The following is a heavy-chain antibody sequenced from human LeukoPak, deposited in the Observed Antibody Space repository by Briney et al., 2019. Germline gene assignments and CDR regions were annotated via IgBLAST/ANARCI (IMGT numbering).Heavy chain of an antibody. Sequence: ASVKVSCKASGYTFTGYYMHWVRQAPGQGLEWMGRINPNSGGTNYAQKFQGRVTMTRDTSISTAYMELSRLRSDDTAVYYCASARSGVVPAATNLYSWFDPWGQGTLVTVSS. J-gene: IGHJ5*02. CDR1: GYTFTGYY. V-gene: IGHV1-2*06. CDR2: INPNSGGT. CDR3: ASARSGVVPAATNLYSWFDP. D-gene: IGHD2-2*01.